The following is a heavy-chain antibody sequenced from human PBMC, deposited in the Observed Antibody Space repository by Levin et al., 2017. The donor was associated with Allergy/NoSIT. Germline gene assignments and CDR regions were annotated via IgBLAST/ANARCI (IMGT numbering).Heavy chain of an antibody. J-gene: IGHJ6*02. CDR2: VYYTGST. V-gene: IGHV4-61*01. CDR3: ARDQCSSTTCYKGHYYYSGMDG. Sequence: SETLSLTCTVSGGSVSSGSYYWSWIRQPPGKGLEWIGYVYYTGSTNYNPSLKSRVTISIDTSKNQFSLKLSSVTAADTAVYYCARDQCSSTTCYKGHYYYSGMDGWGQGTTVTVSS. CDR1: GGSVSSGSYY. D-gene: IGHD2-2*02.